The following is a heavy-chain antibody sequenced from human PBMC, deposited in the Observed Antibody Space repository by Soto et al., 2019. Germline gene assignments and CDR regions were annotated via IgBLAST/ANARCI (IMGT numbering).Heavy chain of an antibody. J-gene: IGHJ6*03. CDR3: ARDGSSGFGELPYYYYYMDV. Sequence: GGSLRLSCAASGFTFSSYWMSWVRQAPGKGLEWVANIKQDGSEKYYVDSVKGRFTISRDNAKNSLYLQMNSLRAEDTAVYYCARDGSSGFGELPYYYYYMDVWGKGTTVTVSS. D-gene: IGHD3-10*01. CDR1: GFTFSSYW. V-gene: IGHV3-7*01. CDR2: IKQDGSEK.